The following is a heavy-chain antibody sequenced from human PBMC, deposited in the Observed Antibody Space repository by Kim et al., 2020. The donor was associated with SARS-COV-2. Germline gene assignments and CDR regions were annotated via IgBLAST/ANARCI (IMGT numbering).Heavy chain of an antibody. V-gene: IGHV1-18*01. D-gene: IGHD3-22*01. J-gene: IGHJ5*02. Sequence: ASVKVSCKASGYTFTSYGISWVRQAPGQGLEWMGWISAYNGNTNYAQKLQGRVTMTTDTSTSTAYMELRSLRSDDTAVYYCARDENYYDSSGYGSNWFDPWGQGTLVTVSS. CDR1: GYTFTSYG. CDR2: ISAYNGNT. CDR3: ARDENYYDSSGYGSNWFDP.